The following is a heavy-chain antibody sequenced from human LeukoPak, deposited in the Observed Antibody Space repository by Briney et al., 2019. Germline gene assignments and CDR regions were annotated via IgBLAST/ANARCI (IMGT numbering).Heavy chain of an antibody. D-gene: IGHD4-17*01. CDR2: IYYSGST. V-gene: IGHV4-59*01. CDR3: ARCPMTTVTHFDY. CDR1: GGSISSYY. J-gene: IGHJ4*02. Sequence: SETLSLTCTVSGGSISSYYWSWIRQPPGKGLEWIGYIYYSGSTNYNPSLKSRVTISVDTSKNQFSLKLSSVTAADTAVYYCARCPMTTVTHFDYRDQGTLVTVSS.